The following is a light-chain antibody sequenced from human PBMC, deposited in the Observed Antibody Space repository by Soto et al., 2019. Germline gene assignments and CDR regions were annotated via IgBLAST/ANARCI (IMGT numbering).Light chain of an antibody. CDR2: DAS. V-gene: IGKV1-5*01. CDR3: QQYNSYSPYT. CDR1: QSISSW. Sequence: DIQMTQSPSTLSASVGDRVTITCRASQSISSWLAWYQQKPWKAPKLLIYDASSLESGVPSRFSGSGSGTAFTLTISRLQHDDFATYYCQQYNSYSPYTFGQGTKLEIK. J-gene: IGKJ2*01.